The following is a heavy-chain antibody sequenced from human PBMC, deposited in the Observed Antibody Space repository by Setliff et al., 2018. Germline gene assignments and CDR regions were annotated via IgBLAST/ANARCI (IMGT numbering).Heavy chain of an antibody. D-gene: IGHD3-3*01. Sequence: ASVKVSCKVSGYTLTELSMHWVRQAPGKGLEWMGGFDPEDGETIYAQKFQGRVTMTEDTSTDTAYMELSSLRSEDTAVYYCALCITIFGVPTYWGQGTLVTVSS. J-gene: IGHJ4*02. CDR3: ALCITIFGVPTY. CDR1: GYTLTELS. CDR2: FDPEDGET. V-gene: IGHV1-24*01.